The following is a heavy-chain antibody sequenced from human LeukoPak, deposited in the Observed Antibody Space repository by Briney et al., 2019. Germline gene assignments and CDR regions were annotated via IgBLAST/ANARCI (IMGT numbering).Heavy chain of an antibody. J-gene: IGHJ6*02. Sequence: SVTVSCKASGNSISNYAVSWVRQAPGQGFEWMGGIIPIFGTADYAQKFQGRVTITADQSTSTTYMALSSLKSEDTATYYCTTRACHAGGCSSSFYYYYGLHFWGQGTTVSVSS. V-gene: IGHV1-69*13. CDR3: TTRACHAGGCSSSFYYYYGLHF. CDR1: GNSISNYA. D-gene: IGHD3-16*01. CDR2: IIPIFGTA.